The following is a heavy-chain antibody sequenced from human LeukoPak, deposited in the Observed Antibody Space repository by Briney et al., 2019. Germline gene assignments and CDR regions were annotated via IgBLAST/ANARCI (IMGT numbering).Heavy chain of an antibody. Sequence: ASVKVSCKVSGYTLTELSMHWVRQAPGKGLEWMGGFDPEDGETIYAQKFQGRVTMTEDTPTDTAYMELSSLRSEDTAVYYCATDVSGGYSYGGDYWGQGTLVTVSS. J-gene: IGHJ4*02. D-gene: IGHD5-18*01. V-gene: IGHV1-24*01. CDR2: FDPEDGET. CDR1: GYTLTELS. CDR3: ATDVSGGYSYGGDY.